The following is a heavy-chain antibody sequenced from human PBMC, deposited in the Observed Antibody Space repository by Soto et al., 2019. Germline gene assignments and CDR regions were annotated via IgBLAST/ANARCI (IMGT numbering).Heavy chain of an antibody. J-gene: IGHJ4*02. Sequence: QVQLVESGGGVVQPGRSLRLSCAASGFTFSNYTMYWVRQTPGKGLEWVTLISYEERDKYYADSVKGRFTISRDNSKITLYLQMNSLGAEDTAVYYCTGRDGAFDYWGQGTLVTVSS. D-gene: IGHD3-16*01. V-gene: IGHV3-30*04. CDR1: GFTFSNYT. CDR2: ISYEERDK. CDR3: TGRDGAFDY.